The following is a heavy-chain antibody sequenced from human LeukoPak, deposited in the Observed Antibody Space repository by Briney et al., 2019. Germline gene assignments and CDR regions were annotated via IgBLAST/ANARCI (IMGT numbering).Heavy chain of an antibody. D-gene: IGHD4-17*01. V-gene: IGHV3-23*01. CDR1: GFTFNNYA. J-gene: IGHJ4*02. Sequence: GGSLRLSCAASGFTFNNYAMSWVRQAPGKGLEWVSAISGSGGSTYYADSVKGRFTISRDNSKNALYLQMNSLRAEDTAVYYCAKDLRTTSGLGFFDYWGQGTLVTVSS. CDR3: AKDLRTTSGLGFFDY. CDR2: ISGSGGST.